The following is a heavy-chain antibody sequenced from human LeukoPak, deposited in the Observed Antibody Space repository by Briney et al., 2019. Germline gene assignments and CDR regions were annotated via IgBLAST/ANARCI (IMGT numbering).Heavy chain of an antibody. V-gene: IGHV3-30-3*01. CDR3: AKDRGVWAFDI. CDR1: GITLSSYD. J-gene: IGHJ3*02. D-gene: IGHD3-10*01. CDR2: ISYEGSNK. Sequence: PGGSLLLCCAAPGITLSSYDMQWVRQAPGKALEWVEVISYEGSNKDYADSVKGRFTISRDNSKNTLALQMNSLRAEDTAVYYCAKDRGVWAFDIWGQGTMVTVSS.